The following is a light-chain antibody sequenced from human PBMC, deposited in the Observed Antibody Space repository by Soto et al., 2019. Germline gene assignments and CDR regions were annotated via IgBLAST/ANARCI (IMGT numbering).Light chain of an antibody. CDR3: HQYKTYWT. CDR2: KAS. J-gene: IGKJ1*01. V-gene: IGKV1-5*03. Sequence: DIQMTQSPSTLSASVGDRVTITCRASQSVSSWLAWFQQKPGKAPKLLIYKASNLQSGVSSRFSGGGSGTEFTLTISSLQPDDFATYYFHQYKTYWTFGPGTKVEIK. CDR1: QSVSSW.